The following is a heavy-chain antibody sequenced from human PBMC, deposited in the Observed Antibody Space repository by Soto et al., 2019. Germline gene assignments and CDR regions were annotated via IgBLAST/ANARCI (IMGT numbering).Heavy chain of an antibody. CDR3: AKDSGDFWSGYYSR. V-gene: IGHV3-23*01. CDR1: GFSFSSYG. Sequence: EVQLLESGGGLVQPGGSLRLSCAASGFSFSSYGMSWVRQAPGKGLEWVSVISDSGGSTYYADSVKGRFTISRDNSKNTLFLQMNSLRAEDTAVYNCAKDSGDFWSGYYSRWGQGTLVTVSS. D-gene: IGHD3-3*01. CDR2: ISDSGGST. J-gene: IGHJ4*02.